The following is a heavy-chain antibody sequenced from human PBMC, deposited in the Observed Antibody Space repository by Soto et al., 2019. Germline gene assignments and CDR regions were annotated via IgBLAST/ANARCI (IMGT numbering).Heavy chain of an antibody. CDR1: GYTFTSYY. CDR3: ARDLFHTIAAAGTNNWFDP. V-gene: IGHV1-46*01. D-gene: IGHD6-13*01. J-gene: IGHJ5*02. Sequence: GASVKVSCKASGYTFTSYYMHWVRQAPGQGLEWMGIINPSGGSTSYAQKLQGRVTMTRDTSTSTVYMELSSLRSEDTAVYYCARDLFHTIAAAGTNNWFDPWGQGTLVTVSS. CDR2: INPSGGST.